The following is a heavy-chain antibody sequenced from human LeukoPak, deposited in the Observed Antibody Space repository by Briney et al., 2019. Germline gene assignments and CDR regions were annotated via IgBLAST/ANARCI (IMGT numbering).Heavy chain of an antibody. CDR2: ISSSSSYI. J-gene: IGHJ3*02. Sequence: TPGGSLRLSCAASGFTFSSYSMNWVRQAPGKGLELVSSISSSSSYIYYADSVKGRFTISRDNAKNSLYLQMNSLRAENTAVYYCARGGATKDDAFDIWGQGTMVTVSS. CDR3: ARGGATKDDAFDI. CDR1: GFTFSSYS. D-gene: IGHD1-26*01. V-gene: IGHV3-21*01.